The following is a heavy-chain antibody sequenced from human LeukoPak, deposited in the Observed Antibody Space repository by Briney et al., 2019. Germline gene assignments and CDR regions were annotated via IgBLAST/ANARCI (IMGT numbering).Heavy chain of an antibody. CDR1: GGSISSYY. J-gene: IGHJ6*02. D-gene: IGHD1-26*01. Sequence: PSETLSLTCTVSGGSISSYYWSWIRQPPGKGLEWIGYIYYSGSTNYNPSLKSRVTISVDTSKNQFSLKLSSVTAADTAVYYCARDLGYSGSYYYYYGMDVWAKGPRSPSP. CDR2: IYYSGST. CDR3: ARDLGYSGSYYYYYGMDV. V-gene: IGHV4-59*01.